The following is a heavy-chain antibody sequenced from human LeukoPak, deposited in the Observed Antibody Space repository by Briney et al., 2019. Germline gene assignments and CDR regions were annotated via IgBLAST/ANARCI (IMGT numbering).Heavy chain of an antibody. CDR3: ARSSYGSGSYYRLYYFDY. CDR2: MYTSGNT. D-gene: IGHD3-10*01. Sequence: SETLSLTCTVSGVSISSFYWSWIRQPAGKGLEWIGRMYTSGNTNYNPSLKSRVTMSVDTSKNQFSLNLSSVTAADTAVYYCARSSYGSGSYYRLYYFDYWGQGTLVTVSS. CDR1: GVSISSFY. J-gene: IGHJ4*02. V-gene: IGHV4-4*07.